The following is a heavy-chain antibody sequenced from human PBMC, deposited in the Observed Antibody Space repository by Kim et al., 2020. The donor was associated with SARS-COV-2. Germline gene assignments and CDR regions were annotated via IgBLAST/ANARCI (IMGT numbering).Heavy chain of an antibody. V-gene: IGHV4-39*01. Sequence: SETLSLTCTVSGGSISSSSYYWGWIRQPPGKGLEWIGSIYYSGSTYYNPSLKSRVTISVDTSKNQFSLKLSSVTAADTAVYYCARSTQLLVRMVPRMGYWFDPWGQGTLVTVSS. CDR1: GGSISSSSYY. CDR3: ARSTQLLVRMVPRMGYWFDP. D-gene: IGHD2-8*01. CDR2: IYYSGST. J-gene: IGHJ5*02.